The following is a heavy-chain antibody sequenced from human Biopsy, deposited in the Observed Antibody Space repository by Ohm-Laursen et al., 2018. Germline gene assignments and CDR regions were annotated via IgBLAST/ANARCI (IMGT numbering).Heavy chain of an antibody. CDR3: AREAIGYQLPCDD. J-gene: IGHJ4*02. Sequence: GASVKVSCKASGYTFTGYYLHWVRQAPGQGLEWMGRIIPILRTTTYAPKFQGRVTFTADKSSSTAYLELSSLTSEDTAMFYCAREAIGYQLPCDDWGQGTLVTVSS. CDR2: IIPILRTT. D-gene: IGHD2-15*01. V-gene: IGHV1-69*08. CDR1: GYTFTGYY.